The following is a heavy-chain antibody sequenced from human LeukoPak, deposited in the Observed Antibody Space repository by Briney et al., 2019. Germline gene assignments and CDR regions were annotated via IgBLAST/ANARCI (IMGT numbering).Heavy chain of an antibody. J-gene: IGHJ4*02. Sequence: KPSETLSLTCAVSGGSISSYYWSWIRQPAGKGLEWIGRVYTSGSNYNPSLKSRVTMSLDTSKNQFSLEMRSVTAADTAVYYCARLNGGNWGQGTLVTVSS. V-gene: IGHV4-4*07. D-gene: IGHD4-23*01. CDR2: VYTSGS. CDR1: GGSISSYY. CDR3: ARLNGGN.